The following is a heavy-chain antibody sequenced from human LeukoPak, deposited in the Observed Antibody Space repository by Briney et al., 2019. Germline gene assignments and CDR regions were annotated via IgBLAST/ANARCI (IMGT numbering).Heavy chain of an antibody. CDR2: ISGSGGST. CDR3: ASGRLAYCGGDCYPAFDY. Sequence: GGSLRLSCAASGFTFSSYAMSWVRQAPGKGLEWVSAISGSGGSTYCADSVKGRFTISRDNSKNTLYLQMNSLRAEDTAVYYCASGRLAYCGGDCYPAFDYWGQGTLVTVSS. D-gene: IGHD2-21*02. J-gene: IGHJ4*02. V-gene: IGHV3-23*01. CDR1: GFTFSSYA.